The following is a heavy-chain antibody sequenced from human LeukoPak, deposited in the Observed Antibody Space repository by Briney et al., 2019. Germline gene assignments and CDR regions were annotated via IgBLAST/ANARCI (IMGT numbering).Heavy chain of an antibody. CDR1: GGTFSSYA. V-gene: IGHV1-69*01. CDR3: ARDKGIDLPPMGI. D-gene: IGHD2-8*01. J-gene: IGHJ3*02. Sequence: SVKVSCKASGGTFSSYAISWVRQAPGQGLEWVGGIIPIFGTANYAQKFQGRVTITADESTSTAYMELSSLRSEDTAVYYCARDKGIDLPPMGIWGQGTMVTVSS. CDR2: IIPIFGTA.